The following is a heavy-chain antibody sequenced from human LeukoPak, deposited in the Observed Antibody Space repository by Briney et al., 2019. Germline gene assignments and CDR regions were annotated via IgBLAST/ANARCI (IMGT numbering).Heavy chain of an antibody. Sequence: SETLSLTCTVSGGSISSYYWSWIRQPPGKGLEWIGYIYYSGSTNYNPSLKSRVTISVDTSKNQFSLKLSSVTAADTAVYYCASKYYDFWSGYHPPYYYGMDVWGQGTTVTVSS. CDR2: IYYSGST. CDR1: GGSISSYY. D-gene: IGHD3-3*01. CDR3: ASKYYDFWSGYHPPYYYGMDV. J-gene: IGHJ6*02. V-gene: IGHV4-59*01.